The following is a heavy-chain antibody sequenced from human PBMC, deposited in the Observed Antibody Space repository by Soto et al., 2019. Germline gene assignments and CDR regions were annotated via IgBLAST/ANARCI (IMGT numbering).Heavy chain of an antibody. V-gene: IGHV1-3*01. CDR3: ARAREINSGSYYVPFDY. CDR2: INAGNGNT. Sequence: WASVKVSCKASGYTFTSYAMHWVRQAPGQRLEWMGWINAGNGNTKYSQKFQGRVTITRDTSASTAYMELSSLRSEDTAVYYCARAREINSGSYYVPFDYWGQGTLVTVSS. D-gene: IGHD3-10*01. J-gene: IGHJ4*02. CDR1: GYTFTSYA.